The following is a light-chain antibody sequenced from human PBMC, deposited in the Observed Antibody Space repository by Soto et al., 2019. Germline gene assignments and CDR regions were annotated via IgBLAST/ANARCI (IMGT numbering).Light chain of an antibody. Sequence: EIVLTQSPGTLSLSPGERATLSCRASQSVSSSYLAWYQQKPGQAPRLLIYGASSRATGIPDRFCGSGSGTAFTLTISRLQHDDFAADYCQQHCSTPPWTFGQGTKVEIK. CDR1: QSVSSSY. V-gene: IGKV3-20*01. CDR2: GAS. J-gene: IGKJ1*01. CDR3: QQHCSTPPWT.